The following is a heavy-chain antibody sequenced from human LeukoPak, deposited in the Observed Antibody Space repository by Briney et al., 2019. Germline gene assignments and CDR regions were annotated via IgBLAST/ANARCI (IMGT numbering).Heavy chain of an antibody. CDR3: ARFRSIAAAGSFDY. CDR2: ISSSSSTI. V-gene: IGHV3-48*01. CDR1: GFTFSSYS. J-gene: IGHJ4*02. D-gene: IGHD6-13*01. Sequence: GGSLRLSCAASGFTFSSYSVNWVRQAPGKGLEWVSYISSSSSTIYYADSVKGRFTISRDNAKNSLYLQMNSLRAEDTAVYYCARFRSIAAAGSFDYWGQGTLVTVSS.